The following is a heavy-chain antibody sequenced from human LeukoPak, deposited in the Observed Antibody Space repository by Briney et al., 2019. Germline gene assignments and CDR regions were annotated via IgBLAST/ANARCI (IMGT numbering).Heavy chain of an antibody. V-gene: IGHV1-46*01. CDR2: INPSGGST. CDR1: GYTFTSYY. D-gene: IGHD3-9*01. J-gene: IGHJ3*02. Sequence: GASVKVSCKASGYTFTSYYMHWVRQAPGQGLEWMGIINPSGGSTSYAQKFQGRVTMTRDTSTSTVYMELSSLRSEDTAVYYCARPPGEVSRYFDWLSSGAFDIWGQGTMVTVSS. CDR3: ARPPGEVSRYFDWLSSGAFDI.